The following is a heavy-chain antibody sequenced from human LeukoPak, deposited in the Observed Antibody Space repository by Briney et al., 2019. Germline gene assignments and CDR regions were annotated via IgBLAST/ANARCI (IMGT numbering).Heavy chain of an antibody. J-gene: IGHJ5*02. D-gene: IGHD3-3*01. CDR3: ARITIFGVVIGWFDP. Sequence: SVKVSCKASGGTFSSYAISWVRQAPGQGLEWMGGIIPIFGTANYAQKFQGRVTITADESTSTAYMELSSLRSEDTAVYYCARITIFGVVIGWFDPWGQGTLVTVSS. CDR2: IIPIFGTA. CDR1: GGTFSSYA. V-gene: IGHV1-69*13.